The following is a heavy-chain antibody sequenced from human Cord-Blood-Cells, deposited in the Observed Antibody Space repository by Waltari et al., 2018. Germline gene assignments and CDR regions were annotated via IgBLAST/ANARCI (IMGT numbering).Heavy chain of an antibody. CDR3: ARETRYYYYMDV. J-gene: IGHJ6*03. CDR2: IIPILGIA. V-gene: IGHV1-69*04. CDR1: GGPFSRYA. Sequence: HVQLVQSGAEVKKPGSSVQVSCTASGGPFSRYAISWVGQAPGQGLEWMGGIIPILGIANYAQKFQGRVTITADESTSTAYMELSSLRSEDTAVYYCARETRYYYYMDVWGKGTTVTVSS.